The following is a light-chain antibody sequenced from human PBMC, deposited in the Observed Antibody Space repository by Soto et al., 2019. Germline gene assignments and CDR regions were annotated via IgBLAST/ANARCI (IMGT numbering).Light chain of an antibody. CDR3: AAWDDSLNGWV. V-gene: IGLV1-44*01. CDR1: SSNIGSTT. Sequence: QLVLTQPPSASGTPGQRVTISCSGSSSNIGSTTVSWYQQLPGTAPKLLIYSNNQRPSGVPDRFSGSNSGTSASLAISGLQSEDEADYHCAAWDDSLNGWVFGGGTKLTVL. CDR2: SNN. J-gene: IGLJ3*02.